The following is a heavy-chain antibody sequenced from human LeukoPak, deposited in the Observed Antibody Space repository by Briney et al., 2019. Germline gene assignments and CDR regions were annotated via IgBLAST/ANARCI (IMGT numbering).Heavy chain of an antibody. CDR3: ARGSGTRWYPDY. Sequence: QPGRSLRLSCAASGLTFSYSTMFWVRQAPGKGLEWVALISYDGGNQYYADSVRGRFTISRDNSMNTLYLQMHSLRAEDSAVYYCARGSGTRWYPDYWGQGTLVTVSS. D-gene: IGHD6-13*01. J-gene: IGHJ4*02. CDR1: GLTFSYST. V-gene: IGHV3-30-3*01. CDR2: ISYDGGNQ.